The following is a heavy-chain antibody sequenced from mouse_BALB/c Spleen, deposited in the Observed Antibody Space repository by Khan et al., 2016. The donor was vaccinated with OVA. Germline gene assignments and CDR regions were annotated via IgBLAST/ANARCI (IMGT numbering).Heavy chain of an antibody. D-gene: IGHD1-1*01. J-gene: IGHJ2*01. Sequence: VQLQESGAELVRPGASVTLSCKASGYTFTDYEMHWVKQTPVHGLEWIGAIDPETGGTAYNQKFKGKATLTADKSSSTAYTEIRSLTSEDSAVYYCTRSYYGSSGFDYWGQGTTLTVSS. CDR1: GYTFTDYE. CDR3: TRSYYGSSGFDY. CDR2: IDPETGGT. V-gene: IGHV1-15*01.